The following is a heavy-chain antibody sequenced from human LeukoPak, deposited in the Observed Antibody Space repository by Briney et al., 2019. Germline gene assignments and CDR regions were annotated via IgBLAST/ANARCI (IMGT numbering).Heavy chain of an antibody. CDR3: ASSSGSYYYYYMDV. Sequence: SETLSLTCTVSGGSISSYHWGWLRQPAGKGLEWIGRIYTSGSTNDNPSLKSRVTMSVDTSKNQFSLKLSSVTAADTAVYYCASSSGSYYYYYMDVWGKGTTVTISS. D-gene: IGHD3-10*01. CDR1: GGSISSYH. J-gene: IGHJ6*03. V-gene: IGHV4-4*07. CDR2: IYTSGST.